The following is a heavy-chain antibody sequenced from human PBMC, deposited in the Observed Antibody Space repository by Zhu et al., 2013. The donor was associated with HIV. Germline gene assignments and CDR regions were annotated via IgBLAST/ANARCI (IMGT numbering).Heavy chain of an antibody. CDR2: IIPIFGTA. Sequence: QVQLVQSGAEVKKPGSSVKVSCKASGGTFSSYAISWVRQAPGQGLEWMGGIIPIFGTANYAQKFQGRVTITADESTSTAYMELSSLRSEDTAVYYCARDYLGYDYVWGSYRYNWFDPWGQGTLGHRLL. D-gene: IGHD3-16*02. J-gene: IGHJ5*02. V-gene: IGHV1-69*01. CDR1: GGTFSSYA. CDR3: ARDYLGYDYVWGSYRYNWFDP.